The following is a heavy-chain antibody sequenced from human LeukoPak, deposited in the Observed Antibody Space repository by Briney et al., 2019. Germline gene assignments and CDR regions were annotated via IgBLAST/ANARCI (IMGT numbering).Heavy chain of an antibody. CDR2: INPNSGGT. J-gene: IGHJ5*02. D-gene: IGHD2-2*02. CDR3: ARQDIVVVPAAIRVLYNWFDP. CDR1: GYTFTGYY. V-gene: IGHV1-2*02. Sequence: ASVKVSCKASGYTFTGYYMHWVRQAPGQGLEWMGWINPNSGGTNYAQKFQGRVTMTRDTSISTAYMELSRLRSDDTAVYYCARQDIVVVPAAIRVLYNWFDPWGQGTLVTVSS.